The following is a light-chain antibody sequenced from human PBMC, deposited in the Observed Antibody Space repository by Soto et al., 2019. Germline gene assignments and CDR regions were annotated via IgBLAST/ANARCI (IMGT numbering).Light chain of an antibody. CDR2: EVS. V-gene: IGLV2-14*01. CDR3: SSYRSIGSLV. J-gene: IGLJ1*01. Sequence: QSALAQPACVSLSPGQSITISCSGTSSDVGGYNYVSLYQQHPGKAPKVMIYEVSNRPSGVSNRFSGSKSGNTASLTISGLQAEDEADYYCSSYRSIGSLVFGTGTKVTVL. CDR1: SSDVGGYNY.